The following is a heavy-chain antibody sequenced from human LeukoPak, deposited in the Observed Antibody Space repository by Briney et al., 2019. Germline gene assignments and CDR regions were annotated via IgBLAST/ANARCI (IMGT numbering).Heavy chain of an antibody. CDR3: TTDGMYSSSWYEDY. J-gene: IGHJ4*02. V-gene: IGHV3-23*01. CDR2: ISGSGSST. CDR1: GFTFSSYA. D-gene: IGHD6-13*01. Sequence: GGSLRLSCAASGFTFSSYAMSWVRQAPGKGLEWVSAISGSGSSTYYADSVKGRFTISRDNSKNTLYLQMNSLRAEDTAVYYCTTDGMYSSSWYEDYWGQGTLVTVSS.